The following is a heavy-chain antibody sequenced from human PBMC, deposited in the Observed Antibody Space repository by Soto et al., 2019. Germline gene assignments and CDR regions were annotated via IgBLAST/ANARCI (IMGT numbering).Heavy chain of an antibody. CDR2: ISSSGTAT. CDR1: VFTFRDYD. D-gene: IGHD6-6*01. CDR3: ARKGPRAARPNH. J-gene: IGHJ5*02. Sequence: QVQLVESGGGLVRPGGSLRLSCAASVFTFRDYDMSWIRQAPVKGLEWVSCISSSGTATYYADSVKGRFTISRDNAKNSLYVEMNSLRVEDSAVYYCARKGPRAARPNHWGQGTLVTVSS. V-gene: IGHV3-11*01.